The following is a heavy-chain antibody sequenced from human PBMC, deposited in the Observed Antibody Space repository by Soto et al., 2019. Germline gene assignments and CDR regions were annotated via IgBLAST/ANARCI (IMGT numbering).Heavy chain of an antibody. Sequence: QVQLQESGPGLVKPSQTLSLTCTVSGGSISSGGYYWSWIRQHPGKGLEWIGYIYCSGSTYYNPSLKSRVTISVDTSKNQFSLKLSSVTAADTAVYYCARDRPDCSSTSCYFDYYYYMDVWGKGTTVTVSS. V-gene: IGHV4-31*03. J-gene: IGHJ6*03. D-gene: IGHD2-2*01. CDR1: GGSISSGGYY. CDR2: IYCSGST. CDR3: ARDRPDCSSTSCYFDYYYYMDV.